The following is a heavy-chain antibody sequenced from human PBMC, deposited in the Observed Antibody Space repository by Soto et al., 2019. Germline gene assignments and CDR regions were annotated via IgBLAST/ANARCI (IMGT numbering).Heavy chain of an antibody. Sequence: GSLRLSCAASGFTFSSYSMNWVRQAPGKGLEWVSSISSSSSYIYYADSVKGRFTISRDNAKNSLYLQMNSLRAEDTAVYYCARQNYDILTGYEGGMDVWGQGTTVTVSS. J-gene: IGHJ6*02. CDR1: GFTFSSYS. V-gene: IGHV3-21*01. D-gene: IGHD3-9*01. CDR2: ISSSSSYI. CDR3: ARQNYDILTGYEGGMDV.